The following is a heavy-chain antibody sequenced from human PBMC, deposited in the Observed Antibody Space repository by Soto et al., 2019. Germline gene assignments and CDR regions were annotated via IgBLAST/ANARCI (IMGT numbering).Heavy chain of an antibody. CDR3: AKPAGEQWLLIDY. D-gene: IGHD6-19*01. CDR1: GFTFSSYG. V-gene: IGHV3-30*18. J-gene: IGHJ4*02. CDR2: ISYDGSNK. Sequence: SLRLSCAASGFTFSSYGMHWVRQAPGKGLEWVAVISYDGSNKYYADSVKGRFTISRDNSKNTLYLQMNSLRAEDTAVYYCAKPAGEQWLLIDYWGQGTLVTVSS.